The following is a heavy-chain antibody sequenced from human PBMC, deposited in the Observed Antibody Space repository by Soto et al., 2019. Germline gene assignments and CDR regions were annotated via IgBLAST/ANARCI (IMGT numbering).Heavy chain of an antibody. Sequence: ASVKVSCKASAYTFTSYPMHWVRQAPGQRLEWMGWINVGNSNTKYSQKFQGRVTISRDTSASTAYMELSSLRSEDTSVYYCARARYFYDSSGLDYWGQGALVTVS. CDR3: ARARYFYDSSGLDY. CDR1: AYTFTSYP. D-gene: IGHD3-22*01. CDR2: INVGNSNT. V-gene: IGHV1-3*01. J-gene: IGHJ4*02.